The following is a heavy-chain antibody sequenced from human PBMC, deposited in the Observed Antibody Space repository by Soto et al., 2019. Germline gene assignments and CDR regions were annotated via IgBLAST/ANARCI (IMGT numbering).Heavy chain of an antibody. CDR1: AGTLSSYA. V-gene: IGHV1-69*13. CDR3: ARDRNVAVRQYNYFYGMDV. CDR2: IIPIFGTA. J-gene: IGHJ6*02. Sequence: SVKVSSKAPAGTLSSYATSWVRQAPGQGLEWMGGIIPIFGTAIYAQKFQGRVTIIADESTSTAYMELSRLRSEDTAVYYCARDRNVAVRQYNYFYGMDVWGQGTTVTVSS. D-gene: IGHD6-6*01.